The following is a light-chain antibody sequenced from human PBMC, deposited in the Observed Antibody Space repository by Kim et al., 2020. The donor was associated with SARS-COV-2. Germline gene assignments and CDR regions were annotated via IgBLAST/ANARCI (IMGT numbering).Light chain of an antibody. V-gene: IGKV1-5*03. CDR3: QQYNTFPYT. CDR2: KAS. Sequence: DIQMTQSPSTLSASAGGRVSITCRASQSISSWLAWYRQKPGKAPNLLIYKASTLETGVPSRFSGSGSGTEFTLTISSLQPDDFATYYCQQYNTFPYTFGQGTKLEI. J-gene: IGKJ2*01. CDR1: QSISSW.